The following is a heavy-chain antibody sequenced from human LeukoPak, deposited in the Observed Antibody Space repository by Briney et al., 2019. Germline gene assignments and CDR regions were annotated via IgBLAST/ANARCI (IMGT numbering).Heavy chain of an antibody. CDR1: GFTVSSNY. D-gene: IGHD1-26*01. CDR3: ARGGSYLSAFDI. V-gene: IGHV3-53*01. Sequence: PGGSLRLSCAASGFTVSSNYMSWVGQAPGKGLEGGSIIYSGGSTFYADSVRGGFTISRDNSKNTLTVQRNSMRAEDAAVYYCARGGSYLSAFDIWGHGTMVTVSS. J-gene: IGHJ3*02. CDR2: IYSGGST.